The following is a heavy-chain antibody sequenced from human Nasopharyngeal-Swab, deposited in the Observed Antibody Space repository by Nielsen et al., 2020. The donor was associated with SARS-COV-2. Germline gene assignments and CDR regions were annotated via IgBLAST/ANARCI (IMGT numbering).Heavy chain of an antibody. V-gene: IGHV1-46*01. CDR2: ITPSGGAT. Sequence: ASVQVSCKASGFTFSHYFMHWVRQAPGQGLEWMGVITPSGGATTYARKFRGRVTMTRDPSTSTVYSDLSSLKSEDTAVYFCASEPGGMAAPGKHFDPWGQGTLVTVSS. J-gene: IGHJ5*02. D-gene: IGHD6-13*01. CDR3: ASEPGGMAAPGKHFDP. CDR1: GFTFSHYF.